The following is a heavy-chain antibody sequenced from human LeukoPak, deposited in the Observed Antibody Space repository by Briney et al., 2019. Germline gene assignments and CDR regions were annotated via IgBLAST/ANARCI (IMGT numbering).Heavy chain of an antibody. Sequence: GGSLRLSCAASGFTFSSYGMHWVRQAPRKGLEWVAFIRYDGSNKYYADSVKGRFTISRDNSKNTLYLQMNSLRAEDTAVYYCARTYIVVVPAARPHFDYWGQGTLVTVSS. D-gene: IGHD2-2*01. CDR3: ARTYIVVVPAARPHFDY. CDR1: GFTFSSYG. CDR2: IRYDGSNK. J-gene: IGHJ4*02. V-gene: IGHV3-30*02.